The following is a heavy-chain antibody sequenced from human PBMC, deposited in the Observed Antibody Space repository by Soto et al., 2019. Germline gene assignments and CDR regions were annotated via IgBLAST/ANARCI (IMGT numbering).Heavy chain of an antibody. CDR1: GFTFSNAW. CDR2: IKSKTDGGTT. CDR3: TTQFNDGQTNGGVDY. Sequence: EVQLVESGGGLVKPGGSLRLSCAASGFTFSNAWMSWVRQAPGKGLEWVGRIKSKTDGGTTDYAAPVTGRFTISRDDSKNTLYLQMNSLKTEDTAVYYCTTQFNDGQTNGGVDYWGQGTLVTVSS. J-gene: IGHJ4*02. D-gene: IGHD1-1*01. V-gene: IGHV3-15*01.